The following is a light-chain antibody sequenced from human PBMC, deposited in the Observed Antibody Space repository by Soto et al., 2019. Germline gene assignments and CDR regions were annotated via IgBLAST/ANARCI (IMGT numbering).Light chain of an antibody. CDR3: QKYNSAPPLT. Sequence: DIQMTQSPSSLSAYVGDRVTITCRASQGISSYLAWYQQKPGKVPKLLIYAASTLQSGVPSRFSGRGSGTDFTLTISSLQSEDVATYYCQKYNSAPPLTFGGGTKVEVK. CDR2: AAS. V-gene: IGKV1-27*01. CDR1: QGISSY. J-gene: IGKJ4*01.